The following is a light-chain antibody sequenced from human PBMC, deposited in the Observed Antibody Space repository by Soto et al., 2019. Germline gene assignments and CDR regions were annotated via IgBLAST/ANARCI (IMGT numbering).Light chain of an antibody. CDR2: DVS. CDR3: CSYAGGYTHAV. J-gene: IGLJ2*01. V-gene: IGLV2-11*01. CDR1: SSDVGTYNY. Sequence: QSALTQPRSVSGPSGQSVSISCSGTSSDVGTYNYVSWYQQHPGKAPKLMIYDVSKRPSGVPDRFSGSKSGNTASLTISGLQAEDEADYYCCSYAGGYTHAVFGGGTKVTVL.